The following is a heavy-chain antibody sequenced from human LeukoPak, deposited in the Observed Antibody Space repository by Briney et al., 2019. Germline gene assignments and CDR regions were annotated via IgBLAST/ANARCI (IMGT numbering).Heavy chain of an antibody. CDR3: ATSQPSTGYDRFDT. CDR1: GYMFNIYG. D-gene: IGHD5-12*01. Sequence: ASVKVSCKASGYMFNIYGISWVRQAPGQGLEWMGWISAFNGNTNYARNFQDRVTMTTDTSPSTAYMELTSLSSDDTAVYYCATSQPSTGYDRFDTWREGTLASVCS. V-gene: IGHV1-18*01. J-gene: IGHJ4*02. CDR2: ISAFNGNT.